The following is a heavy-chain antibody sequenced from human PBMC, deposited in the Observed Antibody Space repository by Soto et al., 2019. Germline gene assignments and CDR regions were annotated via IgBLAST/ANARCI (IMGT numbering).Heavy chain of an antibody. J-gene: IGHJ4*02. CDR1: GFTFSSYA. V-gene: IGHV3-23*01. Sequence: EVQLLESGGGLVQPGESLRLSCAASGFTFSSYAMSWVRQAPGKGLEWVSVISGSDDSKYYADSVKGRFTISRDNSKNTLYLQMNSLRAEDTAVYYCAKRSSSSTFDYWGQETLVTVSS. CDR2: ISGSDDSK. CDR3: AKRSSSSTFDY. D-gene: IGHD6-6*01.